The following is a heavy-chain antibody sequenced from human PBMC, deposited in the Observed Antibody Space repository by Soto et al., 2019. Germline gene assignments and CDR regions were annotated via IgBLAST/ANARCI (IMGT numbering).Heavy chain of an antibody. CDR1: GYTFTSYA. Sequence: ASVKVSCKASGYTFTSYAMHWVRQAPGQRLEWMGWINAGNGNTKYSQKFQGRVTVTTDTSTSTAYMELRRLRSDDTAVYYCAKVVEYLSYGMDVWGQGTTVTVSS. V-gene: IGHV1-3*01. J-gene: IGHJ6*02. D-gene: IGHD2-2*01. CDR2: INAGNGNT. CDR3: AKVVEYLSYGMDV.